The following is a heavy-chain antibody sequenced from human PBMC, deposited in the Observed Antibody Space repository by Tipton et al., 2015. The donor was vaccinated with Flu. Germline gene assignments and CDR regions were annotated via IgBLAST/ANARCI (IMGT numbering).Heavy chain of an antibody. D-gene: IGHD1-1*01. CDR1: GFTFSDYW. J-gene: IGHJ3*02. CDR3: ARGETAFDAFDI. Sequence: SLRLSCAASGFTFSDYWMDWVRQAPGKGLEWVANINQDGSEKYSVDSVKGRFTISRDNSKNTLDLRMNSLRVDDTAVYFCARGETAFDAFDIWGQGTMVTVSS. CDR2: INQDGSEK. V-gene: IGHV3-7*01.